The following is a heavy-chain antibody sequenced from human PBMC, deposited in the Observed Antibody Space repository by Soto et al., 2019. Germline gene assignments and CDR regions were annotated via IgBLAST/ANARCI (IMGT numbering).Heavy chain of an antibody. CDR2: IYYSGST. Sequence: QVQLQESGPGLVKPSETLSLTCTVSGGSISSYYWSWIRQPPGKGLEWIGYIYYSGSTNYNPSLPTRVTISVDISKSQFFLKLSTVTAAATAVYHVARDDQPLLYYGSSGPACAFDIWGQDT. D-gene: IGHD3-22*01. V-gene: IGHV4-59*01. J-gene: IGHJ3*02. CDR1: GGSISSYY. CDR3: ARDDQPLLYYGSSGPACAFDI.